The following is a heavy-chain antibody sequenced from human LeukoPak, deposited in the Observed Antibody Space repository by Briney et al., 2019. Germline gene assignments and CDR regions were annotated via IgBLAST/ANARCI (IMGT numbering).Heavy chain of an antibody. J-gene: IGHJ4*02. CDR1: XXTFDDXA. V-gene: IGHV3-9*01. CDR2: XXWNSGSI. Sequence: SCXXXXXTFDDXAMHWVRQAPXKGLEWVXXXXWNSGSIVYADSVKGRFTISRDNAKNSLYLQMNSLRAEDTALYYCAKDLDSDYYYDSSGYDYWGQGTLVTVSS. CDR3: AKDLDSDYYYDSSGYDY. D-gene: IGHD3-22*01.